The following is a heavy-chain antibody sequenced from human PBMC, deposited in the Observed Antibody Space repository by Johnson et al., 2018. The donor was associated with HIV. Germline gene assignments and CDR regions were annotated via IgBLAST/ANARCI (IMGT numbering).Heavy chain of an antibody. CDR1: GSTFSSNW. V-gene: IGHV3-7*05. CDR2: INQDGSEK. CDR3: ASGDAFDI. Sequence: VQLVESGGGSVQPGGSLRLSCATSGSTFSSNWMSWVRQAPGKGLEWVANINQDGSEKYHVDSVKGRFTISRDNGKSSLYLQMNSLRAEDTAVYYCASGDAFDIWGRGTKVTVSS. J-gene: IGHJ3*02.